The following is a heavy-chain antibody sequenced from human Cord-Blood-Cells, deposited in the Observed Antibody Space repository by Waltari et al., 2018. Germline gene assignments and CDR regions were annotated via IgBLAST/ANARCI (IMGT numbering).Heavy chain of an antibody. Sequence: QLQLQESGPGLVKPSETLSLTCTVSGGSIRSSSYSWGWVRQPPGKGLEWIGSIYYSGSTYYNPSLTSRVTISVDTSKNQFSLKLSSVTAADTAVYYCARLQGGLADVWGQGTTVTVSS. CDR3: ARLQGGLADV. J-gene: IGHJ6*02. V-gene: IGHV4-39*01. CDR1: GGSIRSSSYS. CDR2: IYYSGST. D-gene: IGHD2-15*01.